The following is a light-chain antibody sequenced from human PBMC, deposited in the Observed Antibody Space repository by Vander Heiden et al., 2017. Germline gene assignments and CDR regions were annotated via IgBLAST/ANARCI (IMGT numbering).Light chain of an antibody. Sequence: QSALTQPASVSGSPGQSIPISCTGPSRDIGGYDFVSWYQQHPGKVPKLIIHDVSTRPSGVSNRFSGSKSGNTASLTISGLQAEDEADYYCSSFTSSSPVVFGGGTQLTVL. J-gene: IGLJ2*01. CDR1: SRDIGGYDF. CDR2: DVS. V-gene: IGLV2-14*03. CDR3: SSFTSSSPVV.